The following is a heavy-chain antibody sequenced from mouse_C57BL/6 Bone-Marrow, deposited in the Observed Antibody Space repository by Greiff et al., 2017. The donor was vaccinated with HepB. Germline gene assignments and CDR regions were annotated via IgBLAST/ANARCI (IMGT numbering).Heavy chain of an antibody. D-gene: IGHD1-1*01. CDR3: ARHEAGDYYGSSDAMDY. V-gene: IGHV1-62-2*01. CDR1: GYTFTEYT. CDR2: FYPGSGSI. Sequence: VKLMESGAELVKPGASVKLSCKASGYTFTEYTIHWVKQRSGQGLEWIGWFYPGSGSIKYNEKFKDKATLTADKSSSTVYMELSRLTSDDSAVYCCARHEAGDYYGSSDAMDYWGQGTSVTVSS. J-gene: IGHJ4*01.